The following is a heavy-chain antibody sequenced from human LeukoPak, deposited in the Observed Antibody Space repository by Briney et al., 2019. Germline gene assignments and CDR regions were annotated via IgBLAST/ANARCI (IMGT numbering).Heavy chain of an antibody. Sequence: PGGSLRLSCAASGFTFSTFWMHWVRQAPGKGLEWVAVIWYDGSNKYYADSVKGRFTISRDNSKNTLYLQMNSLRAEDTAVYYCARDWLSVDTAMEGDAFDIWGQGTMVTVSS. CDR2: IWYDGSNK. CDR1: GFTFSTFW. D-gene: IGHD5-18*01. CDR3: ARDWLSVDTAMEGDAFDI. V-gene: IGHV3-33*08. J-gene: IGHJ3*02.